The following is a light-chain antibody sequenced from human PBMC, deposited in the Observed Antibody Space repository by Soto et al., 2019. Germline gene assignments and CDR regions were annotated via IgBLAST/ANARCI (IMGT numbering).Light chain of an antibody. CDR1: NIGSIT. CDR3: QVWDRSSDHYV. CDR2: DDT. Sequence: SYELTQPPSVSVAPGQTARIPCGGDNIGSITVHWYQQKPGQAPVLVVYDDTDRPSGIPERFSGSNSGNTATLTISRVEVGDEADYYCQVWDRSSDHYVFGSGTKLTVL. V-gene: IGLV3-21*02. J-gene: IGLJ1*01.